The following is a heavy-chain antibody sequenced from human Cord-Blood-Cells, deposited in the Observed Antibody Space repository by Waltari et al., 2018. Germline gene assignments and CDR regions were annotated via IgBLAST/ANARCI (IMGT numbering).Heavy chain of an antibody. Sequence: QVQLQESGPGLVKPSETLSLTCAVSGYSISSGYYWGWIRQPPGTGLEWIGSIYHSGSTYDNPSPKSRVTISVDTSKNQFSLKLSSVTAADTAVYYCARRGSGSGYYFDYWGQGTLVTVSS. CDR2: IYHSGST. CDR3: ARRGSGSGYYFDY. CDR1: GYSISSGYY. V-gene: IGHV4-38-2*01. D-gene: IGHD3-3*01. J-gene: IGHJ4*02.